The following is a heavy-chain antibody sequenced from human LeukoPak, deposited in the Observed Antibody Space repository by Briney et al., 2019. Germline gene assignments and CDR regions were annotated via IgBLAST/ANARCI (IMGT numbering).Heavy chain of an antibody. J-gene: IGHJ3*02. CDR2: IIPIFGTA. CDR3: ARGGIVDAFDI. CDR1: GYTFTGYY. D-gene: IGHD3-22*01. V-gene: IGHV1-69*13. Sequence: ASVKVSCKASGYTFTGYYMHWVRQAPGQGLEWMGGIIPIFGTANYAQKFQGRVTITADESTSTAYMELSSLRSEDTAVYYCARGGIVDAFDIWGQGTMVTVSS.